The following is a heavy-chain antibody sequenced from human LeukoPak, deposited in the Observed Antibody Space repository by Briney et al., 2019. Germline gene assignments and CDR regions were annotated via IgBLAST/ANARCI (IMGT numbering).Heavy chain of an antibody. Sequence: GGSLRLSCAASGFTFSSYWMSWVRQAPGKGLEWVANIKQDGSEKYYVDSVKGRFTISRDNAKNSLYLQMNSLRAEDTAVYYCARTGGEYATGNFDYWGQGTLVTVSS. CDR2: IKQDGSEK. CDR3: ARTGGEYATGNFDY. D-gene: IGHD2-8*01. J-gene: IGHJ4*02. CDR1: GFTFSSYW. V-gene: IGHV3-7*01.